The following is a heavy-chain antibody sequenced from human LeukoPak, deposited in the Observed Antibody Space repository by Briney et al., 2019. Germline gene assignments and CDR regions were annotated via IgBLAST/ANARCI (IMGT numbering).Heavy chain of an antibody. J-gene: IGHJ6*03. Sequence: SETLSLTCTVSGGSISSYYWSWIRQPPGKGLEWIGYIYYSGSTNYNPSLKSRVTISVDTSKNQFSPKLSSVTAADTAVYYCARDRGYSYGFAYYYYYMDVWGKGTTVTISS. V-gene: IGHV4-59*12. CDR3: ARDRGYSYGFAYYYYYMDV. CDR2: IYYSGST. D-gene: IGHD5-18*01. CDR1: GGSISSYY.